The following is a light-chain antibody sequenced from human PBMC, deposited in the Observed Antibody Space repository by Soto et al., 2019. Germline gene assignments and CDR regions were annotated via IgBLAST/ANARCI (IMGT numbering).Light chain of an antibody. Sequence: QAVETQEPSLTVSPGGTVTLTCASSTGAVTGGYYPNWFQRKPGQAPRPLIYSTSNKHSWTPARFSGSLLGGKAALTLSGVQPEDEAEYYCLLYYGGAQLIFGGGTQLTVL. CDR3: LLYYGGAQLI. CDR2: STS. V-gene: IGLV7-43*01. CDR1: TGAVTGGYY. J-gene: IGLJ2*01.